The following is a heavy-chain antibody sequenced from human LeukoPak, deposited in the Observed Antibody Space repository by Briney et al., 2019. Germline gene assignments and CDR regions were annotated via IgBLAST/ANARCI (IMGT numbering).Heavy chain of an antibody. J-gene: IGHJ4*02. CDR2: ISSSGSTI. D-gene: IGHD5-12*01. Sequence: GGSLRLSCAASGFTFSSYEMNWVRQAPGKGLEWVSYISSSGSTIYYADSVKGRFTISRDNAKNSLSLQMNSLRAEDTAVYYCARVLRFPGGYAYDYWGQGTLVTVSS. CDR3: ARVLRFPGGYAYDY. CDR1: GFTFSSYE. V-gene: IGHV3-48*03.